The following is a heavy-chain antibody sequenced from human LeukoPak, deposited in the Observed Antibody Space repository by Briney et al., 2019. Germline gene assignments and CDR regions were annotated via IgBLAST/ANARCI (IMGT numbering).Heavy chain of an antibody. D-gene: IGHD3-3*01. J-gene: IGHJ4*02. Sequence: GGSLRLSCAASGFIFSGSAMHWVRQASGKGLEWVGRIRSKANNYATAYAASVKGRFTISRDDSKNTAYLQMNSLRAEDTAVYYCARTILEWLSYIPGDLVYWGQGTLVTVSP. V-gene: IGHV3-73*01. CDR2: IRSKANNYAT. CDR1: GFIFSGSA. CDR3: ARTILEWLSYIPGDLVY.